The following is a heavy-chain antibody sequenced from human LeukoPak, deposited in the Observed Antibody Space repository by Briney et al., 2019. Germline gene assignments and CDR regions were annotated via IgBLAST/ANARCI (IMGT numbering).Heavy chain of an antibody. CDR2: IRYDGSNK. J-gene: IGHJ4*02. CDR3: AKVASYDSSGYYDY. D-gene: IGHD3-22*01. Sequence: GGSLRLSCAASGFTFSSYGMHWVRQAPGKELEWVAFIRYDGSNKYYADSVKGRFTISRDNSKNTLYLQMNSLRAEDTAVYYCAKVASYDSSGYYDYWGQGTLVTVSS. CDR1: GFTFSSYG. V-gene: IGHV3-30*02.